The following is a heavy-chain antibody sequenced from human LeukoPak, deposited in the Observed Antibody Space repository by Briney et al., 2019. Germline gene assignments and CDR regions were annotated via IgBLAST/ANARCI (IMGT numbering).Heavy chain of an antibody. CDR3: AQRLGASTWFGNWFDP. J-gene: IGHJ5*02. V-gene: IGHV4-39*01. CDR1: GFSLSTIPVG. D-gene: IGHD3-10*01. CDR2: SYYSGRT. Sequence: SGPTLVKPTQTLTLTCTFSGFSLSTIPVGVGWIRQPPGKGLEWIGSSYYSGRTYYNPSLKSRLTISVDTPKNQFSLKLSSVTAADTAVYYCAQRLGASTWFGNWFDPWGQGTLVTVSS.